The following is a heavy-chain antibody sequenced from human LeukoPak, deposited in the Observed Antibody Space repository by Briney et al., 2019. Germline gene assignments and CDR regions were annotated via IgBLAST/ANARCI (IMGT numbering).Heavy chain of an antibody. CDR1: GFTVSNYY. V-gene: IGHV3-66*01. J-gene: IGHJ4*02. Sequence: QPGGSLRLSCAVSGFTVSNYYMTWLRQAPGKGLEGVSVIYSGGSTYYAGSVKGRFTISRDKSKNTLYLQMTSLRGEDTAVYYCTRDLGNWGSHDFDCWGQGTLVTVSS. CDR3: TRDLGNWGSHDFDC. D-gene: IGHD7-27*01. CDR2: IYSGGST.